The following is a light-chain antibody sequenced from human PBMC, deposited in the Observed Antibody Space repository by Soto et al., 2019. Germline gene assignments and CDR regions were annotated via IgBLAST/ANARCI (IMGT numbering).Light chain of an antibody. V-gene: IGLV1-40*01. CDR3: QSYDSSLSGYV. CDR2: GNS. J-gene: IGLJ1*01. Sequence: QSVLTPPPSVSGAPGQRVPISCTGSSSNIGAGYDVHWYQQLPGTAPKLLIYGNSNRPSGVPDRFSGSKSGTSASLAITGLQAEDEADYYCQSYDSSLSGYVFGTGTKLTVL. CDR1: SSNIGAGYD.